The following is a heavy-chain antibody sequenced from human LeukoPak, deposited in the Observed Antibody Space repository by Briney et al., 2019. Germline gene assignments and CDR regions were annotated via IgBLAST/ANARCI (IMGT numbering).Heavy chain of an antibody. CDR1: GGSFSGYY. Sequence: SETLSLTCAVYGGSFSGYYWSWIRQPPGKGLEWIGEINHSGSTNYNPSLKSRVTISVDTSKNQFSLKLSSVTAADTAVYYCAKDPRSIVRNYFDYWGQGTLVTVSS. CDR2: INHSGST. V-gene: IGHV4-34*01. CDR3: AKDPRSIVRNYFDY. J-gene: IGHJ4*02. D-gene: IGHD3-10*01.